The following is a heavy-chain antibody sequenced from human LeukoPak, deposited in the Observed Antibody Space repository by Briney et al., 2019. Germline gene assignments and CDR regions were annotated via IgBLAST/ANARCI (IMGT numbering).Heavy chain of an antibody. CDR2: IKQDGSEK. J-gene: IGHJ4*02. CDR1: GFTFSSYW. V-gene: IGHV3-7*01. D-gene: IGHD6-13*01. Sequence: PGGSLRLSCAASGFTFSSYWMSWVRQAPGKGLEWVANIKQDGSEKYYVDSVKGRFTISRDNAKNSLYLQMNSLRAEDTAVYYCAPLGSSWSFDYWGQGTLVTVSS. CDR3: APLGSSWSFDY.